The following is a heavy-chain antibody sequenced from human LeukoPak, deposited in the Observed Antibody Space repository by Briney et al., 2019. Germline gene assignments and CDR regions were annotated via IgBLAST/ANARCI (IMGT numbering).Heavy chain of an antibody. CDR1: GFTFSSYS. Sequence: GGSLRLSCAASGFTFSSYSMNWVRQAPGKGLEWVSSISSSSSYIYYADSVKGRFTISRDNAKNSLYLQMNSLRAEDTAVYYCARVGILQAYDYWSQGTLVTVSS. D-gene: IGHD7-27*01. J-gene: IGHJ4*02. CDR2: ISSSSSYI. CDR3: ARVGILQAYDY. V-gene: IGHV3-21*01.